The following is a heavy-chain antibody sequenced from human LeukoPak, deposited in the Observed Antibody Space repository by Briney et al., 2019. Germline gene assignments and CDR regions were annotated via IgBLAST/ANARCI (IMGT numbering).Heavy chain of an antibody. V-gene: IGHV3-9*01. D-gene: IGHD1/OR15-1a*01. CDR2: IDWNSGSI. CDR1: GFTFGDYA. Sequence: PGRSLRLSCAASGFTFGDYAMHWVRQAPGKGLEWVSGIDWNSGSIVYGDSVKGRFTISRDNAKNSLYLQMNILRIEDTALYYCVKDRGEQFARGMDVWGQGITVTVSS. CDR3: VKDRGEQFARGMDV. J-gene: IGHJ6*02.